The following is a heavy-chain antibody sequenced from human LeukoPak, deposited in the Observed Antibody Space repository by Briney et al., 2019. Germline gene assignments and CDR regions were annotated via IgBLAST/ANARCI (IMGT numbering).Heavy chain of an antibody. CDR2: INSDGSST. Sequence: RGSLRLSCAASGFTFSSYWMHWVRQAPVKGPVWVSRINSDGSSTSYADSVKGRFTISRDNAKNTLYLQMNSLRAEDTAVYYCARDPTPFNDAFDIWGQGTMVTVSS. CDR3: ARDPTPFNDAFDI. CDR1: GFTFSSYW. D-gene: IGHD2/OR15-2a*01. J-gene: IGHJ3*02. V-gene: IGHV3-74*01.